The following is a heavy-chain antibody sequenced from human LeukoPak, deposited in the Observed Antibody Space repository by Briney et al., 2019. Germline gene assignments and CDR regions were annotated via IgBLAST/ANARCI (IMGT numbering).Heavy chain of an antibody. CDR3: ARVGLEDRYYDILTGYP. V-gene: IGHV7-4-1*02. D-gene: IGHD3-9*01. CDR1: GYTFTSYA. Sequence: GASVKVSCKASGYTFTSYAMNWVRQAPGQGLEWMGWINTNTGNPTYAQGFTGRFVFSLDTSVSTAYLQISSLKAEDTAVYYCARVGLEDRYYDILTGYPWGQGTLVTVSS. J-gene: IGHJ5*02. CDR2: INTNTGNP.